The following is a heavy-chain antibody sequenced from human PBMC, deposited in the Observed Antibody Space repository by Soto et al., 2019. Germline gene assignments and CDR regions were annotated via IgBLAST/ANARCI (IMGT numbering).Heavy chain of an antibody. V-gene: IGHV5-51*01. J-gene: IGHJ4*02. CDR1: GYSFTSYW. Sequence: GESLKISCKGSGYSFTSYWIGWVRQMPGKGLEWMGIIYPGDSDTRYSPSFQGQVTISADKSISTAYLQWSSLKASDTAMYYCARHITVYSGSSYFDYWGQGTLVTVSS. CDR3: ARHITVYSGSSYFDY. D-gene: IGHD1-26*01. CDR2: IYPGDSDT.